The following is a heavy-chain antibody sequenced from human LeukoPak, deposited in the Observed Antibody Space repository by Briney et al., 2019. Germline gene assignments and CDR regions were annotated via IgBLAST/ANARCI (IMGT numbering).Heavy chain of an antibody. CDR1: GFTFSSYA. Sequence: GGSLRLSCAASGFTFSSYAMSWVRQAPGKGLECVSFISTSGDFTYYAASVKGRFTVSRDNSKNTLYLQMNSLRAEDMAVYYCARETNYGMDVWGQGTTVTVSS. V-gene: IGHV3-23*01. CDR2: ISTSGDFT. CDR3: ARETNYGMDV. J-gene: IGHJ6*02. D-gene: IGHD1-1*01.